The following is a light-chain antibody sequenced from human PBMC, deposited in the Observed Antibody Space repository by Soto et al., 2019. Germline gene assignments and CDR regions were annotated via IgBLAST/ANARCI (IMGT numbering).Light chain of an antibody. CDR1: QSFSSY. CDR2: DAS. J-gene: IGKJ5*01. V-gene: IGKV3-11*01. Sequence: EIVLTQSPATLSLSPGERATLSCRASQSFSSYLAWYQQKPGQAPRLLIYDASKRANGIPARFSGRGSGTDFTLTSSSLEPEDFAVYYCQQRSNWPPVITFGQGTRLEIK. CDR3: QQRSNWPPVIT.